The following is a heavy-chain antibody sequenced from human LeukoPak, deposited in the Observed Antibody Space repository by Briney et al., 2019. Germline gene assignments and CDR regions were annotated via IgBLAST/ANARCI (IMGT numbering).Heavy chain of an antibody. Sequence: GGSLRLSCAASGFTFSSYGMHWVRQAPGKGLEWVAVISYDGSNKYYADSVKGRFTISRDNSKNTLYLQMNSLRAEDTAVYYCAKAASSWDHYFDYWGQGTLVTVSS. CDR3: AKAASSWDHYFDY. J-gene: IGHJ4*02. CDR2: ISYDGSNK. D-gene: IGHD6-13*01. V-gene: IGHV3-30*18. CDR1: GFTFSSYG.